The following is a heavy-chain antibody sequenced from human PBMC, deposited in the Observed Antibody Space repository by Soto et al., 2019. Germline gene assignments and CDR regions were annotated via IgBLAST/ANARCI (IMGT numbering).Heavy chain of an antibody. CDR2: ISSSSSYI. V-gene: IGHV3-21*01. CDR1: GFTFISYS. D-gene: IGHD4-17*01. CDR3: ARDRPDYGDYVGVGYGMDV. Sequence: NPGGSLRLSCAASGFTFISYSMNWVRQAPGKGLEWVSSISSSSSYIYYADSVRGRFTISRDNAKNSLYLQMNSLRAEDTAVYYCARDRPDYGDYVGVGYGMDVWGQGTTVTVSS. J-gene: IGHJ6*02.